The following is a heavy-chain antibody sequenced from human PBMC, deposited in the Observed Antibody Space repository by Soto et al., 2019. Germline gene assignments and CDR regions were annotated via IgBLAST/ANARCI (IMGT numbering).Heavy chain of an antibody. J-gene: IGHJ4*02. CDR2: ISPGGSVI. Sequence: EEQLVESGGGLVQPGGSLRLPCSASGFTFSSYWMHWVRQAPGKGLVWVSRISPGGSVITYADSVKGRFTISRDNAKNTLYLQMNSLRGDDTAVYYCARFPTGKYGVWNYWGQRTLVTVSS. CDR1: GFTFSSYW. CDR3: ARFPTGKYGVWNY. D-gene: IGHD2-8*01. V-gene: IGHV3-74*01.